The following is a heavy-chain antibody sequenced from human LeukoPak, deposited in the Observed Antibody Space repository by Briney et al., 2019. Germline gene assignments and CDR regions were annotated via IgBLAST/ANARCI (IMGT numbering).Heavy chain of an antibody. CDR2: MYVSGTT. CDR3: ARENYYDSSGYSEGMDV. CDR1: GGSMSNSY. J-gene: IGHJ6*02. D-gene: IGHD3-22*01. V-gene: IGHV4-4*07. Sequence: KPSETLSLTCTVSGGSMSNSYLTWVRQPAGKGLEWIGRMYVSGTTNYNPSLRSRVTMSIDTSKNQFSLRLNSVTAADTAVYYCARENYYDSSGYSEGMDVWGQGTTVTVS.